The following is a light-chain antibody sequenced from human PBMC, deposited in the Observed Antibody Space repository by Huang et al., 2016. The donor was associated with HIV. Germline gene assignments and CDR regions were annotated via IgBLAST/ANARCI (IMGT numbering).Light chain of an antibody. CDR3: QQRSAWPLT. J-gene: IGKJ4*01. CDR1: QSVHSY. Sequence: EIVLTQSPATLSLSPGERATLSCRASQSVHSYLAWYQQKPGQAPRPLIYAASNRATGIPARFSGSGSGTDFTLTISNLQSEDFAVYYCQQRSAWPLTFGGGTKVEI. CDR2: AAS. V-gene: IGKV3-11*01.